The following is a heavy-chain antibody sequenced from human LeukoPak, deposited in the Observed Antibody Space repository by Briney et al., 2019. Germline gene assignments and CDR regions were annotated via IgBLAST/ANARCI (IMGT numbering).Heavy chain of an antibody. CDR1: GFTFSSHG. CDR3: AKDQSYYDSGGYSFDY. D-gene: IGHD3-22*01. V-gene: IGHV3-30*02. CDR2: IRYDGSNK. J-gene: IGHJ4*02. Sequence: GGSLRLSCAASGFTFSSHGMHWVRQAPGKGLEWVAFIRYDGSNKYYADSVKGRFTISRDNSKNTLYLQMNSLRAEDTAVYYCAKDQSYYDSGGYSFDYWGQGTLVTVSS.